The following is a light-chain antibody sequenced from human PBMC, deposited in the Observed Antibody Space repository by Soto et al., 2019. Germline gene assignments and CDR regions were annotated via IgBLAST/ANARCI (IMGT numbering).Light chain of an antibody. J-gene: IGLJ3*02. CDR2: ENN. CDR1: TSNIGNNY. Sequence: QSVLTQPPSVSAASGQKVTISCSGRTSNIGNNYVYWYQQLPGTAPKLLIYENNKRASGIPHRFSGSKSGTSATLGITGLQTGDEADYYCGTWDSSLSAGVFGGGTKLTVL. V-gene: IGLV1-51*01. CDR3: GTWDSSLSAGV.